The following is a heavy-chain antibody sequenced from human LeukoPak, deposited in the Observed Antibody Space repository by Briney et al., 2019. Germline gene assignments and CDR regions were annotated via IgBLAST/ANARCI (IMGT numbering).Heavy chain of an antibody. D-gene: IGHD2-2*01. CDR3: ARVLYYHCSSTSCYGPESYYYYGMDV. V-gene: IGHV5-51*01. CDR2: IYPGGSDT. J-gene: IGHJ6*02. Sequence: GESLKISCKGSGYSFTSYWIGWVRQMPGKGLEWMGMIYPGGSDTRYSPSFQGQVTISADKSISTAYLQWSSLKASDTAMYYCARVLYYHCSSTSCYGPESYYYYGMDVWGQGTTVTVSS. CDR1: GYSFTSYW.